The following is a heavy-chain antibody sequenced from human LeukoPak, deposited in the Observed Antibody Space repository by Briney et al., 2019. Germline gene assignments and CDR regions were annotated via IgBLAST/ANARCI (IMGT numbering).Heavy chain of an antibody. D-gene: IGHD3-16*02. CDR3: ARGRRGSYRGGYNWFDP. Sequence: SETLSLTCTVSGDSISSYYWSWIRQSAGKGLEWIGRIYTSGSTNYNPSLKSRVTMSVDTSKNQFSLKLSSVTAADTAVYYCARGRRGSYRGGYNWFDPWGQGTLVTVSS. CDR1: GDSISSYY. CDR2: IYTSGST. J-gene: IGHJ5*02. V-gene: IGHV4-4*07.